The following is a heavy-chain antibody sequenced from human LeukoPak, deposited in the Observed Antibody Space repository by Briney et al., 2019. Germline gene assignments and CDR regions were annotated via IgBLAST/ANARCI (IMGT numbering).Heavy chain of an antibody. CDR3: AKDHLLCTSTSCYIDYFDS. CDR2: FTGRPGRT. D-gene: IGHD2-2*02. Sequence: GGSLRLSCETSGFTFTNYAMSWVRQAPGKGLEWLSAFTGRPGRTYYADSVRGRFTISRDTSKNTLFLEMSSPRVEDTAIYFCAKDHLLCTSTSCYIDYFDSWGQGTLVTVSS. J-gene: IGHJ4*02. V-gene: IGHV3-23*01. CDR1: GFTFTNYA.